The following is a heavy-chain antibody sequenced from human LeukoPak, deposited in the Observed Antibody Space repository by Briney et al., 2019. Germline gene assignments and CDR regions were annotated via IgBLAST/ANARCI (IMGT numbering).Heavy chain of an antibody. V-gene: IGHV3-48*04. D-gene: IGHD2-2*01. CDR3: ARVPHCSSTSCLYYFDY. J-gene: IGHJ4*02. Sequence: GGSLRLSCAASGFTFSSYSMNWVRQAPGKGLEWVSFISSSSSTIYYADSVKGRFTISRDNAKNSLYLQMNSLRAEDTALYYCARVPHCSSTSCLYYFDYWGQGTLVTVSS. CDR1: GFTFSSYS. CDR2: ISSSSSTI.